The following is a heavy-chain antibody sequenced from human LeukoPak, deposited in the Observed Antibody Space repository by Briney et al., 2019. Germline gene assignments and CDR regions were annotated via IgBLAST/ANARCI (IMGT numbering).Heavy chain of an antibody. D-gene: IGHD3-22*01. CDR1: GVTFSSYE. CDR2: ISSSGSTI. Sequence: PGGXLRLSCAASGVTFSSYEMNWVGQAPGKGLERVSYISSSGSTIYYADSVKGGFTIYREKAKKSLYMQMNRLRAEDTAVYYCARGTMIVVVTPSGIDYWGQGTLVTVSS. CDR3: ARGTMIVVVTPSGIDY. J-gene: IGHJ4*02. V-gene: IGHV3-48*03.